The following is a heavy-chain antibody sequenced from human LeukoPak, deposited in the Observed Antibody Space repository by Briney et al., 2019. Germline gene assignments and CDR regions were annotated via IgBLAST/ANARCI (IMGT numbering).Heavy chain of an antibody. Sequence: SETLSLTCAVYGGSFSGYYWSWIRQPPGKGPEWIGEINHSGSTNYNPSLKSRVTISVDTSKNQFSLKLSSVTAADTAVYYCARGFSNYDYWGQGTLVTVSS. CDR2: INHSGST. CDR1: GGSFSGYY. D-gene: IGHD4-11*01. V-gene: IGHV4-34*01. J-gene: IGHJ4*02. CDR3: ARGFSNYDY.